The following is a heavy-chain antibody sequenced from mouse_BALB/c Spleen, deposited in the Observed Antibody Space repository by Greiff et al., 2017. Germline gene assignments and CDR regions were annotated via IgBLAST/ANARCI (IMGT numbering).Heavy chain of an antibody. D-gene: IGHD1-2*01. CDR1: GFTFTDYY. J-gene: IGHJ1*01. Sequence: EVKLMESGGGLVQPGGSLRLSCAPSGFTFTDYYMSWVRQPPGKALEWLGFIRNKANGYTTEYSASVKGRFTISRDNSQSILYLQMNTLRAEDSATYYCARGHYYGYVDVWGAGTTVTVSS. CDR2: IRNKANGYTT. CDR3: ARGHYYGYVDV. V-gene: IGHV7-3*02.